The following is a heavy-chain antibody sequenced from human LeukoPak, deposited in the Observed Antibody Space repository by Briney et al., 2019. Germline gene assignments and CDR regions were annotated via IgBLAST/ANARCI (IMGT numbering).Heavy chain of an antibody. V-gene: IGHV3-21*01. CDR3: AAAVVGGGVDY. D-gene: IGHD1-26*01. Sequence: GGSLRLSCAASGFIFSNFGMNWVRQAPGKGLEWVSSITSSSSYIYYADSVKGRFTIFRDNAKNSLYLQMNSLRAEDTAVYYCAAAVVGGGVDYWGQGTLVTVSS. CDR1: GFIFSNFG. CDR2: ITSSSSYI. J-gene: IGHJ4*02.